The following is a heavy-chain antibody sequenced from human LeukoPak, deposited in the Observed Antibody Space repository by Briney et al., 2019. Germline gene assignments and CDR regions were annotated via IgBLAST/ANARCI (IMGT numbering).Heavy chain of an antibody. V-gene: IGHV3-74*01. CDR2: INSDGSST. D-gene: IGHD4-11*01. J-gene: IGHJ6*03. CDR3: AKGGKPYSNYGYYYYYMDV. Sequence: ETLSLTCTVSGGSISSSSYYWGWIRQPPGKGLVWVSRINSDGSSTSYADSVKGRFTISRDNAKNTLYLQINSLTAEDTAVYYCAKGGKPYSNYGYYYYYMDVWGKGTTVTISS. CDR1: GGSISSSSYY.